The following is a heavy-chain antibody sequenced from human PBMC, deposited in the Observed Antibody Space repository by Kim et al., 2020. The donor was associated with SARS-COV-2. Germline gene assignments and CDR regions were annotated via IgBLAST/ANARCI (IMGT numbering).Heavy chain of an antibody. CDR3: AFHRGGGGDY. Sequence: SETLSLTCGVFGGSFSSYVYNWIRQPPGKGLEWIGEISTSASPVYIASLKSRVTISLDTSKMQISLRLTSVTAADTAVYYCAFHRGGGGDYWGQGTLVTVSS. V-gene: IGHV4-34*01. D-gene: IGHD3-10*01. CDR2: ISTSASP. J-gene: IGHJ4*02. CDR1: GGSFSSYV.